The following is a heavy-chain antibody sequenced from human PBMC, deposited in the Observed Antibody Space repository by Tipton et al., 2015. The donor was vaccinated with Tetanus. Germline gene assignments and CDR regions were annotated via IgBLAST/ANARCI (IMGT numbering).Heavy chain of an antibody. CDR3: AREITIFGVATTGGY. D-gene: IGHD3-3*01. CDR2: MNPNSGNT. Sequence: QSGPEVKKPGASVKVSCKASGYTFTSYDINWVRQATGQGLEWMGWMNPNSGNTGYAQKFQGRVTMTRNTSISTAYMELSSLRSEDTAVYYCAREITIFGVATTGGYWGQGTLVTVSS. V-gene: IGHV1-8*01. CDR1: GYTFTSYD. J-gene: IGHJ4*02.